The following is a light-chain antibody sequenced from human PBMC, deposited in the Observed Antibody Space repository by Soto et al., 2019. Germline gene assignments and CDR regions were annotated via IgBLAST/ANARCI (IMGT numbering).Light chain of an antibody. Sequence: DIQMTQSPSSVSASVGDRVTITCRASQRISNWVAWYQQKPGKAPNLLIYAASTLQSGAPSRFSGSGSGTDFIHTISSLQPEDSATYYCQQASSFPFTFGPGTKVDV. CDR2: AAS. CDR3: QQASSFPFT. J-gene: IGKJ3*01. V-gene: IGKV1-12*01. CDR1: QRISNW.